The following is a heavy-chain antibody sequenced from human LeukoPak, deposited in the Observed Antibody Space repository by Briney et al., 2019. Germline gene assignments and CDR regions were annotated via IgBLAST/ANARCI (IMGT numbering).Heavy chain of an antibody. V-gene: IGHV1-2*06. J-gene: IGHJ4*02. CDR1: GYTFTGYY. D-gene: IGHD1-7*01. Sequence: ASVKVSCKASGYTFTGYYMHWVRQAPGQGLEWMGRINPNSGGTNYAQKFQGRVTMTRDTSISTAYMELSRLRSDDTAVYYCATVDGITGTTGYWGQGTLVTVSS. CDR3: ATVDGITGTTGY. CDR2: INPNSGGT.